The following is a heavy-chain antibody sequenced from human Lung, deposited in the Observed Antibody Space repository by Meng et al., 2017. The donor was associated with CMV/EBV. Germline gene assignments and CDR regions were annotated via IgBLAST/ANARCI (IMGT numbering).Heavy chain of an antibody. J-gene: IGHJ1*01. Sequence: GPGFVKPSHALSPTCSCSGGPISGYYWTWTRQRAGKGLEWIGRIYTSGRTNFNPSLKSRVTMSVDQSKNLFSLKLSYVPAADPAVYYCARGSRDEAFQHWGQGTLVTVSS. D-gene: IGHD5-24*01. CDR3: ARGSRDEAFQH. CDR2: IYTSGRT. V-gene: IGHV4-4*07. CDR1: GGPISGYY.